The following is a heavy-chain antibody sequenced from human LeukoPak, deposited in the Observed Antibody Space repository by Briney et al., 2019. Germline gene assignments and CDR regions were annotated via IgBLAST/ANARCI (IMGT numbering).Heavy chain of an antibody. J-gene: IGHJ4*02. CDR2: IYSTGST. CDR3: ARQGYTVSYYFLDY. CDR1: GGSVRSYW. Sequence: SETLSLTCDVSGGSVRSYWWGWVRQPAGKGLEWLGRIYSTGSTRFNPSLKSRLTLSIDPSTNQFSLTLTSVTAADTAVYFCARQGYTVSYYFLDYWSQGTLVTVSS. D-gene: IGHD1-26*01. V-gene: IGHV4-4*07.